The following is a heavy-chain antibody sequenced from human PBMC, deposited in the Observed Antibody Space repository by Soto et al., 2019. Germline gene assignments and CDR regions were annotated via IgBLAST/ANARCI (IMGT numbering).Heavy chain of an antibody. CDR1: GLTFSSYG. CDR2: IWYDGSKR. J-gene: IGHJ4*02. Sequence: GGSLRLSCVASGLTFSSYGMHWVRQAPGKGLEWVAVIWYDGSKRYYGDSVQGRFTISKDNSKNTLYLEMNSLRAEDTAVYYCAKSMGSSTPTPSFYWGKGTQVTGSS. CDR3: AKSMGSSTPTPSFY. D-gene: IGHD2-2*01. V-gene: IGHV3-33*06.